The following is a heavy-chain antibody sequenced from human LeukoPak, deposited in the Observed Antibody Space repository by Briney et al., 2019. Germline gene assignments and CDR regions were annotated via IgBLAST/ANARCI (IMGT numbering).Heavy chain of an antibody. D-gene: IGHD2-2*02. CDR2: IYSTGST. J-gene: IGHJ4*02. CDR3: ARGGGYCSTTTCYMGFDS. CDR1: GGSISNYY. Sequence: SETLSLTCTVSGGSISNYYWSWIRQSAGKGLEWIGRIYSTGSTNYNPSLKSRVTMSVDTSKNQFSLKLSSVTAADTAVYYCARGGGYCSTTTCYMGFDSWGQGTLVTVSS. V-gene: IGHV4-4*07.